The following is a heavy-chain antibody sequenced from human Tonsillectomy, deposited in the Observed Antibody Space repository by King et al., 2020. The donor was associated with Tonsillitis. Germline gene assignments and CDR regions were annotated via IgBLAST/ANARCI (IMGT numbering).Heavy chain of an antibody. J-gene: IGHJ4*02. D-gene: IGHD4-17*01. CDR1: GGSISGSDYC. V-gene: IGHV4-39*01. CDR3: ARLLLLDYDDNVSGSGNFDY. CDR2: IYDSGST. Sequence: LQLQESGPGLVKPSATLSLTCTVSGGSISGSDYCWGWIRQSPGKGLEGIGNIYDSGSTSYNPSLKSRITISVDTSRTQFSVKLSSLTAADTAVYYCARLLLLDYDDNVSGSGNFDYWGQGTLVTVSS.